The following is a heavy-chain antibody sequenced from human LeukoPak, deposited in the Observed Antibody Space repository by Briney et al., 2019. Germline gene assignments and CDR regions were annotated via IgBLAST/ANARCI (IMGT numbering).Heavy chain of an antibody. CDR2: TYYSGST. Sequence: SETLSLTCTVSGGSISSYYWSWIRQPPGKGLEWIGYTYYSGSTNYKPSLKSRVTISVDTSKNQFSLKLSSVTAADTAAYYCARHESSVVPSSFDYWGQGTLVTVSS. CDR1: GGSISSYY. CDR3: ARHESSVVPSSFDY. J-gene: IGHJ4*02. V-gene: IGHV4-59*08. D-gene: IGHD2-2*01.